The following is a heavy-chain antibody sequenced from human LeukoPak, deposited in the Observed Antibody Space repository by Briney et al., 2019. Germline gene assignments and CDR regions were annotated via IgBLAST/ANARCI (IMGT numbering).Heavy chain of an antibody. CDR2: IIPILGIA. CDR3: AREAATPDY. CDR1: GGTFSSYT. V-gene: IGHV1-69*02. D-gene: IGHD2-15*01. J-gene: IGHJ4*02. Sequence: ASVKASCKASGGTFSSYTISWVRQAPGQGLEWMGRIIPILGIANYAQKFQGRVTITADKSTSTAHMELRSLRSDDTAVYYCAREAATPDYWGQGTLVTVSS.